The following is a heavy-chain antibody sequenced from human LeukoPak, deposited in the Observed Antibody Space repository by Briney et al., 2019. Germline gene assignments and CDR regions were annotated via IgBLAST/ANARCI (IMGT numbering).Heavy chain of an antibody. D-gene: IGHD2-8*01. J-gene: IGHJ4*02. CDR1: GGALSSYY. CDR3: ARVGNGHFDY. CDR2: VYYSGNT. V-gene: IGHV4-59*01. Sequence: SETLSLTCIVSGGALSSYYWRWIRQPPGKRLEWIGYVYYSGNTNYNPSLKSRVNISIDTSKNQFSLKLSSVTAADTAVYYCARVGNGHFDYWGQGTLVTVSS.